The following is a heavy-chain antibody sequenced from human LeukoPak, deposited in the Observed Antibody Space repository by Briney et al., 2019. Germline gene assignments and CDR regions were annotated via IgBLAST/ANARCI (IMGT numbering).Heavy chain of an antibody. Sequence: PSETLSLTCTVSGGSISSYYWSWIRQPPGKGLEWIGYIYYSGSTNYNPSLKSRVTISVDTSKNQFSLKLSSVTAADTAVYYCARAFSPLGYYETSPKYYFDYWGQGTLVTVSS. CDR3: ARAFSPLGYYETSPKYYFDY. CDR2: IYYSGST. D-gene: IGHD3-3*01. V-gene: IGHV4-59*01. J-gene: IGHJ4*02. CDR1: GGSISSYY.